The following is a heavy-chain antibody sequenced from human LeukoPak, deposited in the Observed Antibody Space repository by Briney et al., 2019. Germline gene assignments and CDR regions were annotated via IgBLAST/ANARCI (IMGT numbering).Heavy chain of an antibody. V-gene: IGHV3-23*01. CDR2: ISNSGGST. CDR1: GFTFSSYV. Sequence: GGSLRLSCAASGFTFSSYVMSWVRQAPGKGLEWVSSISNSGGSTYYADSVKGRFTVSRDNAKNSLYLQMNSLRAEDTAVYYCARAGSLWFGESKFDYWGQGTLVTVSS. CDR3: ARAGSLWFGESKFDY. D-gene: IGHD3-10*01. J-gene: IGHJ4*02.